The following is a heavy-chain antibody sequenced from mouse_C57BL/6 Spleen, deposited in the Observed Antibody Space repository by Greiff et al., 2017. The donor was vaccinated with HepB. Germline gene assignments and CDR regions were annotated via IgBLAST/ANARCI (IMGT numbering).Heavy chain of an antibody. D-gene: IGHD1-1*01. CDR2: IYPSDSET. Sequence: QVHVKQPGAELVRPGSSVKLSCKASGYTFTSYWMDWLKQRPGQGLEWIGNIYPSDSETHYNQKFKDKATLTVDKSSSTAYMQLSSLTSEDSAVYYCARAITTVVASGYFDYWGQGTTLTVSS. CDR1: GYTFTSYW. CDR3: ARAITTVVASGYFDY. J-gene: IGHJ2*01. V-gene: IGHV1-61*01.